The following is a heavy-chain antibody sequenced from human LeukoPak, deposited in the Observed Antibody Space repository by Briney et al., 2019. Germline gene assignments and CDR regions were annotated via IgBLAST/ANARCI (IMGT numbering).Heavy chain of an antibody. CDR1: GGSISSTSYY. CDR3: ARGDGSFMGYYYYYYMDV. Sequence: SETLSLTCTVSGGSISSTSYYWGWIRQPPGKGLEWIGYIYYSGSTNYNPSLKSRVTISVDTSKNQFSLKLSSVTAADTAVYYCARGDGSFMGYYYYYYMDVWGKGTTVTVSS. CDR2: IYYSGST. V-gene: IGHV4-61*05. D-gene: IGHD3-3*02. J-gene: IGHJ6*03.